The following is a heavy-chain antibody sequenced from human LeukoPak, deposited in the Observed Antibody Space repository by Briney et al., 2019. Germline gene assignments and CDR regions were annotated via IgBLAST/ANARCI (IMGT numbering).Heavy chain of an antibody. CDR1: GFTFSNNA. CDR2: INSDGSWT. J-gene: IGHJ4*02. CDR3: VSFYETY. D-gene: IGHD2/OR15-2a*01. Sequence: GGSLRLSCAASGFTFSNNAMSCVRQAPGKGLVWVSHINSDGSWTSYADSVKGRFTISKDNAKNTVYLQMNSLRAEDTAVYYCVSFYETYWGRGTLVTVSS. V-gene: IGHV3-74*01.